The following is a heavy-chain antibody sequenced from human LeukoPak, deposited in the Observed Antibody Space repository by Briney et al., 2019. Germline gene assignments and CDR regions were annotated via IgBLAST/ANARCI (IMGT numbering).Heavy chain of an antibody. J-gene: IGHJ4*02. V-gene: IGHV4-4*07. Sequence: SETLSLTCTVSGGSISSYYRSWIRQPAGKGLEWIGRIYTSGSTNYNPSLKSRVTMSVDTSKNQFSLKLSSVTAADTAVYYCARDTDFWSGYHDGFDYWGQGTLVTVSS. CDR1: GGSISSYY. D-gene: IGHD3-3*01. CDR3: ARDTDFWSGYHDGFDY. CDR2: IYTSGST.